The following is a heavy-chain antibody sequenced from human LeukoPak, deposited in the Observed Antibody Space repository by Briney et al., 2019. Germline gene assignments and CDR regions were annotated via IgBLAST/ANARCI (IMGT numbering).Heavy chain of an antibody. V-gene: IGHV4-30-2*01. J-gene: IGHJ4*02. CDR3: ARGLGVAKPTFDS. D-gene: IGHD5-12*01. CDR2: INHGGTT. Sequence: PSETLSLTCAVSGGSISSSGYSRGWIRQPPGKGLECIGFINHGGTTYYNPSLKSRVTISLDRSKNQFSLNLNFVTAADTAVYYCARGLGVAKPTFDSWGLGTLVTVSS. CDR1: GGSISSSGYS.